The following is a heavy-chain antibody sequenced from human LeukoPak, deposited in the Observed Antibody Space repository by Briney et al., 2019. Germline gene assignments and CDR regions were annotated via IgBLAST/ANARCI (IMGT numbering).Heavy chain of an antibody. V-gene: IGHV4-39*01. J-gene: IGHJ4*02. D-gene: IGHD3-22*01. CDR1: GGSFTSSSYY. CDR3: ARVGGGYYYDSSGYLDY. Sequence: SETLSLTCTVSGGSFTSSSYYWGWIRQPPGKGLEWIGSIYYSGSTYYNPSLKSRVTISVDTSKNQFSLKLNSVTAADTAVYYCARVGGGYYYDSSGYLDYWGQGTLVTVSS. CDR2: IYYSGST.